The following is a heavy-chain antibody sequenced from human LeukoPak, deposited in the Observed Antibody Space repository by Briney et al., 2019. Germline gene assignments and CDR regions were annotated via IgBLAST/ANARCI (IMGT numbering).Heavy chain of an antibody. Sequence: SETLSLTCTVSGGSIGSSSYYWAWIRQPPGKGLEWIGSVHYSGSIYYNPALKSRATLSLDTSKNRFSLRLSSVTAADTAVYYCARGRYLTTSGGAAAGFLDYWGQGSLVTVST. CDR3: ARGRYLTTSGGAAAGFLDY. D-gene: IGHD6-13*01. V-gene: IGHV4-39*07. CDR2: VHYSGSI. CDR1: GGSIGSSSYY. J-gene: IGHJ4*02.